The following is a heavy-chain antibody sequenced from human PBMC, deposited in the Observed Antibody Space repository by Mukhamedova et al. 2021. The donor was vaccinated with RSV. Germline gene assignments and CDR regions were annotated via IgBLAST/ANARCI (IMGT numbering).Heavy chain of an antibody. CDR2: IDSSSRTI. V-gene: IGHV3-48*03. CDR3: ARGAGMANYYYDMDV. D-gene: IGHD6-13*01. J-gene: IGHJ6*02. Sequence: VRQAPGKGLEWVSYIDSSSRTIHYEDSVKGRFTISRDNAKNLVSLQMNSLRIEDTGVYYCARGAGMANYYYDMDVWGQGTTVTV.